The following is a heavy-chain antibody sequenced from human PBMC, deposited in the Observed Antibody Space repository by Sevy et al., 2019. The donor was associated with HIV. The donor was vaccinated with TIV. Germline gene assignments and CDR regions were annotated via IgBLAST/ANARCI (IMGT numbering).Heavy chain of an antibody. CDR3: ASEVYCSSGRCFSPRFDN. Sequence: GGSLRLSCAASGFTFNRNWMHWVRQAPGKGLVWVSQINGDGTNTNYADSVKGRFTISRDNAKNTVYLQMNSLTVEYTAVYYCASEVYCSSGRCFSPRFDNWGQGTLVTVSS. J-gene: IGHJ4*02. D-gene: IGHD2-15*01. CDR1: GFTFNRNW. V-gene: IGHV3-74*01. CDR2: INGDGTNT.